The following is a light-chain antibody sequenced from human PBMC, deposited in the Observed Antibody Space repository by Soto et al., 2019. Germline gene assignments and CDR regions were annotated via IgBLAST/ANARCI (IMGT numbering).Light chain of an antibody. V-gene: IGKV1-33*01. CDR2: DAS. Sequence: MQMNQSQSSLSASVGDRDTIICQASQNINNYLNWYQQKPGRAPKLLIYDASNLEAGVPSRFRGSGSGTDFTFTISRLQPEDIATYYCQQYESLPLTFGQGTRLEIK. CDR3: QQYESLPLT. J-gene: IGKJ5*01. CDR1: QNINNY.